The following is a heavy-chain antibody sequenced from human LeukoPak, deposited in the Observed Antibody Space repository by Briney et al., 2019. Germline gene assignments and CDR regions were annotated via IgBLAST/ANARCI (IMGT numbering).Heavy chain of an antibody. V-gene: IGHV1-69*05. CDR1: GGTFSSYA. CDR2: IIPIFGTA. J-gene: IGHJ3*02. Sequence: SVKVSCKASGGTFSSYAISWVRQAPGQGLEWMGGIIPIFGTANYAQKFQGRVTITTDESTSTAYMELSSLRSEDTAVYYCARDYYDSSGYYGRNAFDIWGQGTMVIVSS. D-gene: IGHD3-22*01. CDR3: ARDYYDSSGYYGRNAFDI.